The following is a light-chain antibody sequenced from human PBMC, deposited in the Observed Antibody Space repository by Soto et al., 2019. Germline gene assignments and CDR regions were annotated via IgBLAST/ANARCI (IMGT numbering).Light chain of an antibody. CDR2: WAS. CDR3: QQYSSTPPT. J-gene: IGKJ1*01. V-gene: IGKV4-1*01. CDR1: QSVLYSANNMNY. Sequence: DIVMTQSPDSLAVSVGERATINCKSSQSVLYSANNMNYLAWYQQKPGQPPKLLIYWASTRESGVPDRFSGSGSGTDFTLTINSLQAEDVAVYYCQQYSSTPPTFGQGTKVEIK.